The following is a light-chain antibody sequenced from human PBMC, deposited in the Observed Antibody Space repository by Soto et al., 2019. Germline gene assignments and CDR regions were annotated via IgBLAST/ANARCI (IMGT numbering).Light chain of an antibody. CDR1: QTISAS. CDR2: GAS. J-gene: IGKJ4*01. Sequence: DIQMTQSPSSLSVSVGDRVTITCWASQTISASLNWFQQKAGKSPQLLIHGASNLQTGVPSRFSGSGSGTDFTLTITDLQTEDSATYFCQQGFSPVLAFGGGTKVDI. CDR3: QQGFSPVLA. V-gene: IGKV1-39*01.